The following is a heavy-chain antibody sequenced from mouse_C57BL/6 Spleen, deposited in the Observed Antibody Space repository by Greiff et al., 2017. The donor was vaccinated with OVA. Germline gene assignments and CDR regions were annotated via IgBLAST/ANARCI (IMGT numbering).Heavy chain of an antibody. J-gene: IGHJ2*01. CDR1: GYTFTDYY. D-gene: IGHD2-14*01. V-gene: IGHV1-26*01. Sequence: VQLQQSGPELVKPGASVKISCKASGYTFTDYYMNWVKQSHGKSLEWIGDINPNNGGTSYNQKFKGKATLTVDKSSSTAYMELRSLTSEDSAVYYCARLYYREYYFDYWGQGTTLTVSS. CDR2: INPNNGGT. CDR3: ARLYYREYYFDY.